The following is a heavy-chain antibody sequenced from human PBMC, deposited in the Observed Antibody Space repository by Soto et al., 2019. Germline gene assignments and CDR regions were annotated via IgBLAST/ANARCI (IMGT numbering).Heavy chain of an antibody. J-gene: IGHJ6*02. V-gene: IGHV3-9*01. CDR1: GFIFDDFG. Sequence: EVQLVESGGGLVQPGRSLRLSCAASGFIFDDFGMHWVRQAPGKGLEWVSGVTWNSGNIDYADSVKGRFTITRDNVKNSLYMQMNGLRGEDTDLYYCAKERDGSLEGGMDVWGQGTTVTVS. CDR2: VTWNSGNI. CDR3: AKERDGSLEGGMDV. D-gene: IGHD1-26*01.